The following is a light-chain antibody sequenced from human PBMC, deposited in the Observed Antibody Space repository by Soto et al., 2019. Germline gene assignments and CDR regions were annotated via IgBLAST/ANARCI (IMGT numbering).Light chain of an antibody. CDR1: QSISSW. V-gene: IGKV1-5*03. CDR2: KAS. Sequence: DIQMTQSPSTLSASVGDRVTITCRASQSISSWLAWYQKKPAKAPKLLIYKASSLESGVPSRFSGSGSGTEFTLTISSLQPDDFATYYCQQYNSYSRTFGQGTKVEIE. J-gene: IGKJ1*01. CDR3: QQYNSYSRT.